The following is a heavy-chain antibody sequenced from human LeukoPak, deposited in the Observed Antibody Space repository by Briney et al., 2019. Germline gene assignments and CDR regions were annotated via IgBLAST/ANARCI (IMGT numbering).Heavy chain of an antibody. Sequence: SVKVSCKASGYTFTSYYMHWVRQAPGQGLEWMGGIIPIFGTANYAQKFQGRVTITADKSTSTAYMELSSLRSEDTAVYYCARDGAMVRGVIITNSGWFDPWGQGTLVTVSS. J-gene: IGHJ5*02. V-gene: IGHV1-69*06. CDR2: IIPIFGTA. CDR1: GYTFTSYY. D-gene: IGHD3-10*01. CDR3: ARDGAMVRGVIITNSGWFDP.